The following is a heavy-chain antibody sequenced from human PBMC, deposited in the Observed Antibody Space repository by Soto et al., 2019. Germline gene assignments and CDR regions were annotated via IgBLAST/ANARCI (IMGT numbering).Heavy chain of an antibody. J-gene: IGHJ4*02. Sequence: ASVKVSCKASGYTFTSYYMHWVRQAPGQGLEWMGIINPSGGSTSYAQKFQGRVTMTRDTSTSTVYMELSSLRSEDTAVYYCARGPETPKAYYYDSSGYYRFDYWGQGTLVTVPS. V-gene: IGHV1-46*01. CDR3: ARGPETPKAYYYDSSGYYRFDY. D-gene: IGHD3-22*01. CDR1: GYTFTSYY. CDR2: INPSGGST.